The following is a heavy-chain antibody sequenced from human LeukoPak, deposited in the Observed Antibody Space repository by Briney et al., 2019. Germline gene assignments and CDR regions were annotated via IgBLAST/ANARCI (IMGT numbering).Heavy chain of an antibody. CDR2: FNGRGDST. CDR3: ARDPYYYDSSAFYPFDY. Sequence: GGSLRLSCEVSGFTFSHYGMSWVRQAPGKGPEWVAGFNGRGDSTYYAESVRGRFTISRDTSKSTLYLQVSSLRVEDTAVYYCARDPYYYDSSAFYPFDYWGQGTLVTVSS. CDR1: GFTFSHYG. D-gene: IGHD3-22*01. V-gene: IGHV3-23*01. J-gene: IGHJ4*02.